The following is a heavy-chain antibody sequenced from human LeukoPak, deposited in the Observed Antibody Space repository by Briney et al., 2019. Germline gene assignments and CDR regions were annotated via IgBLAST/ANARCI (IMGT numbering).Heavy chain of an antibody. CDR1: GFTFTNYC. Sequence: GGSLRLPCAASGFTFTNYCMNWVRQAPGKGLEWVSTISDSGGTTYYADSVKGLFTASRDNSKNTLYLQMNSLRAEDTAVYYCALIAVGGRRGQGSLVTVSS. V-gene: IGHV3-23*01. CDR2: ISDSGGTT. D-gene: IGHD6-13*01. CDR3: ALIAVGGR. J-gene: IGHJ4*02.